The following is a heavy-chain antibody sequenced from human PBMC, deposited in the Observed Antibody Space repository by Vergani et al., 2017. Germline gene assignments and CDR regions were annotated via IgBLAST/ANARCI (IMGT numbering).Heavy chain of an antibody. CDR1: GFTFSNYG. Sequence: EVQLLESGGGSAQPGGSLRLSCAASGFTFSNYGMSWVRQAPGKGLEWVSVITGSGGSTYYADSVKGRFTLSRDNSKNTLYLQMNSLRAEDTAVYYCAKDQVGAGDYFDYWGQGTLVTVSS. V-gene: IGHV3-23*01. CDR3: AKDQVGAGDYFDY. D-gene: IGHD1-26*01. J-gene: IGHJ4*02. CDR2: ITGSGGST.